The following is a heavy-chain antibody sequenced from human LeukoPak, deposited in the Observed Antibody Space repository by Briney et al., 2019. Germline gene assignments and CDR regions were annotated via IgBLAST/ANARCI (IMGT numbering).Heavy chain of an antibody. D-gene: IGHD6-13*01. CDR3: ASPGIAAAGAYYYYYYMDV. Sequence: PSETLSLTCTVSGGSISSSSYYWGWIRQPPGKGLEWIGSIYYSGSTYYNPSLKSRVTISVDTSKSQFSLKLSSVTAADTAVYYCASPGIAAAGAYYYYYYMDVWGKGTTVTVSS. J-gene: IGHJ6*03. V-gene: IGHV4-39*07. CDR2: IYYSGST. CDR1: GGSISSSSYY.